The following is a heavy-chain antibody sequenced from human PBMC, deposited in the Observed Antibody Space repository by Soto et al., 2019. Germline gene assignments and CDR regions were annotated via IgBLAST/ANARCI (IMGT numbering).Heavy chain of an antibody. CDR1: GYTFTSYG. CDR2: ISAYNGNT. D-gene: IGHD5-18*01. J-gene: IGHJ6*02. CDR3: VRSHSYGYSVGMDV. Sequence: ASVKVSCKASGYTFTSYGISWVRQAPGQGLEWMGWISAYNGNTNYAQKLQGRVTMTTDTSTSTAYMELRSLRSDDTAVYYCVRSHSYGYSVGMDVWGQGTTVTVSS. V-gene: IGHV1-18*04.